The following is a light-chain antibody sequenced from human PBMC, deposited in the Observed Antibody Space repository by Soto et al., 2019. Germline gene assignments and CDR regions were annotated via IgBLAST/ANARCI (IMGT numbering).Light chain of an antibody. CDR1: QSVSSTY. CDR3: QQYNNWPIT. V-gene: IGKV3D-15*01. Sequence: EIVLTQSPGTLSLSPGERGTLSCSASQSVSSTYLAWYQQKPGQAPRLLIYGTSTRATGIPDRFSGSGSGTELTLTISSLQSEDFAVYYCQQYNNWPITFGQGTRLEIK. CDR2: GTS. J-gene: IGKJ5*01.